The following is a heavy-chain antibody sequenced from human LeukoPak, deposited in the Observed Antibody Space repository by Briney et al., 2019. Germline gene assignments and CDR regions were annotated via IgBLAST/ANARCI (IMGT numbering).Heavy chain of an antibody. V-gene: IGHV1-2*02. D-gene: IGHD3-10*01. J-gene: IGHJ5*02. CDR1: GYTFIANY. CDR2: INPNSGGT. Sequence: GASVKVSCKASGYTFIANYMHWVRQAPGQGLEWTGWINPNSGGTNSAQKFQGRVTMTRDTSISTIYMELSRLTSDDTAVYYCARGANYYGSGGPKNWFDPWGQGTLVTVSS. CDR3: ARGANYYGSGGPKNWFDP.